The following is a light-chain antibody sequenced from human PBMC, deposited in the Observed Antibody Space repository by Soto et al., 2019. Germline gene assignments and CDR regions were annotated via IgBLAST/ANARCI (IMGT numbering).Light chain of an antibody. CDR2: ATS. Sequence: AIQMTQSPSSLSASVGDTVTITCRASQGIRNDLGWYQQKPGKAPNLLIYATSSLQSGVPSRFSGSGSGTDFTLTIGSLQPEDFATYYCLQDYDYPLTFGGGTTVEVK. CDR3: LQDYDYPLT. J-gene: IGKJ4*01. CDR1: QGIRND. V-gene: IGKV1-6*01.